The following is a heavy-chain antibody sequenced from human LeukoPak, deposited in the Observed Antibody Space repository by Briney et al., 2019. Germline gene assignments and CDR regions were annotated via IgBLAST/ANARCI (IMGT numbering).Heavy chain of an antibody. V-gene: IGHV1-2*02. Sequence: ASVKVSCKASGYTFTGYYMHWVRQAPGQGLEWMGWINPNSGGTNYAQKFQGGVTMTRDTSISTAYMELSRLRSDDTAVYYCAREDSSWTQFDYWGQGTLVTVSS. CDR3: AREDSSWTQFDY. CDR1: GYTFTGYY. CDR2: INPNSGGT. D-gene: IGHD6-13*01. J-gene: IGHJ4*02.